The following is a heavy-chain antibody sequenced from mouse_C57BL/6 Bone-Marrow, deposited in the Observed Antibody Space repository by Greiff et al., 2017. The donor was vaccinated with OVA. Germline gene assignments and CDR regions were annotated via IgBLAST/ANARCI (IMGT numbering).Heavy chain of an antibody. J-gene: IGHJ4*01. V-gene: IGHV5-12*01. CDR1: GFTFSDYY. D-gene: IGHD5-5*01. Sequence: EVKLMESGGGLVQPGGFLKLSCAASGFTFSDYYMYWVRQTPEKRLEWVAYISNGGGSTYYPDTVKGRFTISRDNAKNTLYLQMSRLKSEDTAMYYCARRGLPYYYAMDYWGQGTSVTVSS. CDR2: ISNGGGST. CDR3: ARRGLPYYYAMDY.